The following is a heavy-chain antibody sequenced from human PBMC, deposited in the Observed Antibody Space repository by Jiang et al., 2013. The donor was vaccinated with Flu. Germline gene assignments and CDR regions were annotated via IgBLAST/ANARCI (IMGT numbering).Heavy chain of an antibody. D-gene: IGHD2-2*02. J-gene: IGHJ5*02. V-gene: IGHV1-2*04. Sequence: SGAEVKKPGASVKVSCKASGYTFTGYYMHWVRQAPGQGLEWMGWINPNSGGTNYAQKFQGWVTMTRDTSISTAYMELSRLRPDDTAVYYCARGGGYCSSTSCYTGPNPAETVINWFDPWGQGTLVTVSS. CDR1: GYTFTGYY. CDR3: ARGGGYCSSTSCYTGPNPAETVINWFDP. CDR2: INPNSGGT.